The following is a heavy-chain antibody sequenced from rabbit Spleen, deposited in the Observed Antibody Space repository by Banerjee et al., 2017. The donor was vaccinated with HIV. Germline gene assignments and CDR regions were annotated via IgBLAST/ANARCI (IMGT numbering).Heavy chain of an antibody. D-gene: IGHD6-1*01. V-gene: IGHV1S45*01. CDR1: GFSFSSNW. CDR2: IDISDGDT. J-gene: IGHJ4*01. CDR3: ARGEHFSVGFSAFAIYLDL. Sequence: QEQLEESGGGLVKPEGSLTLTCKASGFSFSSNWICWVRQAPGKGLEWIACIDISDGDTDYANWPKGRFTISRTSSTAVTLQMTSLTAADTATYFCARGEHFSVGFSAFAIYLDLWGPGTLVTVS.